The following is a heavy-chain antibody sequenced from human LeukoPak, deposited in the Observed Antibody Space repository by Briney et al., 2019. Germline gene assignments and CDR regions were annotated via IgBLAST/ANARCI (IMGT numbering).Heavy chain of an antibody. CDR2: ISGSGDNT. J-gene: IGHJ4*02. CDR3: ASRGYSYGYLRY. V-gene: IGHV3-23*01. Sequence: PGGSLRLSCAASRFTFSIYAMSWVRQAPEKGLEWVSTISGSGDNTYYADSVKGRFTISRDNSKNTLYLQMNSLRAEDTAVYYCASRGYSYGYLRYWGQGTLVTVSS. D-gene: IGHD5-18*01. CDR1: RFTFSIYA.